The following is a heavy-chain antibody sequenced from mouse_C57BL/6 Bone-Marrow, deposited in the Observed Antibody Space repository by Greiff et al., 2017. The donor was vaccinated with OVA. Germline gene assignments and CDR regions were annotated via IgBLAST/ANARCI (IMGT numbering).Heavy chain of an antibody. CDR1: GYAFSSSW. CDR3: ARHEDGYYASYFDY. Sequence: QVQLQQPGAELVRPGASVKLSCKASGYAFSSSWMNWVKQRPGKGLEWIGRIYPGDGDTNYNGKVKGKATLTADKSSSTAYMQLSSLTSEDSAVYFCARHEDGYYASYFDYWGQGTTLTVSS. CDR2: IYPGDGDT. V-gene: IGHV1-82*01. J-gene: IGHJ2*01. D-gene: IGHD2-3*01.